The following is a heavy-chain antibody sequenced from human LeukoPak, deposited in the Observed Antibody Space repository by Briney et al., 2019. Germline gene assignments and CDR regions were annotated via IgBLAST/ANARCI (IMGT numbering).Heavy chain of an antibody. V-gene: IGHV3-23*01. D-gene: IGHD6-6*01. J-gene: IGHJ4*02. CDR1: GFTFSNYA. CDR3: AREEYSSIASSSTY. Sequence: GGSRRLSCAVSGFTFSNYAMSWVRQAPGKGLEWVSAISGSGDSTYYADSVKGRFTISRDNSKNTLYVQMNSLRAEDTAVYYCAREEYSSIASSSTYWGQGTLVTVSS. CDR2: ISGSGDST.